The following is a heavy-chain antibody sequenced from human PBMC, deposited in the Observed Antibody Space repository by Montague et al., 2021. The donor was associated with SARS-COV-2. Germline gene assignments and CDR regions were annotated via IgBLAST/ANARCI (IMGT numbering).Heavy chain of an antibody. D-gene: IGHD2-15*01. CDR1: GFTFSSYE. CDR2: ISSSGSTI. CDR3: AATSGDIVVVVAAYYGMDV. Sequence: SLRLSCAASGFTFSSYEMNWVRQAPEKGLEWVSYISSSGSTIYYADSVKGRFTISRDNAKNSLYLQMNSLRAEDTAVYYCAATSGDIVVVVAAYYGMDVWGQGTTVTVAS. V-gene: IGHV3-48*03. J-gene: IGHJ6*02.